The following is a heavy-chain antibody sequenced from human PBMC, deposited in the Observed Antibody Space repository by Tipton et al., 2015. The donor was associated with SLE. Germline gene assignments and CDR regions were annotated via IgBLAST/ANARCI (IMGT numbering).Heavy chain of an antibody. CDR2: IHYAGGT. CDR3: ARSTDQNWFDP. CDR1: GDSLSSNNYY. V-gene: IGHV4-39*07. D-gene: IGHD2-2*01. Sequence: TLFLTCSVSGDSLSSNNYYWGWIRQSPAQGLEWIGTIHYAGGTYYNPSLRSRLTISVDTSENHFSLNLNSVTAADTAVYYCARSTDQNWFDPWGQGTLVTVSS. J-gene: IGHJ5*02.